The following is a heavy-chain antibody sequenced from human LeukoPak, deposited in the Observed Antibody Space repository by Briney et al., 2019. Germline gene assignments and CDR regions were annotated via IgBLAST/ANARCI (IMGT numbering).Heavy chain of an antibody. J-gene: IGHJ4*02. CDR3: AKGSLGSWYYFDY. V-gene: IGHV3-23*01. CDR2: FGRSGSDT. CDR1: GFTFGTSA. D-gene: IGHD6-13*01. Sequence: GGSLRLSCAASGFTFGTSAMSWVRQAPGKGPEWVSTFGRSGSDTYYSDSVKGRFTTFRDNSKNTLYLQMNSLRDEDTAVYYCAKGSLGSWYYFDYWGQGTLVTVSS.